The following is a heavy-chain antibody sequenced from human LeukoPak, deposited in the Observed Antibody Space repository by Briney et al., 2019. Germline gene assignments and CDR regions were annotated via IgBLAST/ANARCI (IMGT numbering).Heavy chain of an antibody. CDR3: AKDHLRYSSGWYGIGSDY. D-gene: IGHD6-19*01. Sequence: PGRSLRLSCAASGFTFSSYAMSWVRQAPGKGLEWVSAISGSGGSTYYADSVKGRFTISRDNSKNTLYLQMNSLRAEDTAVYYCAKDHLRYSSGWYGIGSDYWGQGTLVAVSS. CDR2: ISGSGGST. J-gene: IGHJ4*02. CDR1: GFTFSSYA. V-gene: IGHV3-23*01.